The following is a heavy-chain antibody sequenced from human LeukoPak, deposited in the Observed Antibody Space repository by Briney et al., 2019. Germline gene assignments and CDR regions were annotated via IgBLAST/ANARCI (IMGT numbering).Heavy chain of an antibody. CDR1: GGSISSYY. J-gene: IGHJ4*02. CDR2: IYTSGST. V-gene: IGHV4-4*07. D-gene: IGHD2-2*01. Sequence: SETLSLTCTVSGGSISSYYWSWVRQPAGKGLEWIGRIYTSGSTNYNPSLKSRVTMSVDASKNQFSLKLSSVTAADTAVYYCARGPVVPAAIPTTLFDYWGQGTLVTVSS. CDR3: ARGPVVPAAIPTTLFDY.